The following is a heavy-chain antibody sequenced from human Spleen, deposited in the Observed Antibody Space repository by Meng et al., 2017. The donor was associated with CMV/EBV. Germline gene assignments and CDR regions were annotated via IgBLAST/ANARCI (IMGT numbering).Heavy chain of an antibody. Sequence: QITLKESGPTLVKPTQTLPLTCTFSGFSLSTSGVGVGWIRQPPGKALEWLALIYWDDDKRYSPSLKSRLTITKDTSKNQVVLTMTNMDPVDTATYYCAHRRGTFGGVTNWFDPWGQGTLVTVSS. CDR2: IYWDDDK. CDR3: AHRRGTFGGVTNWFDP. CDR1: GFSLSTSGVG. D-gene: IGHD3-16*01. V-gene: IGHV2-5*02. J-gene: IGHJ5*02.